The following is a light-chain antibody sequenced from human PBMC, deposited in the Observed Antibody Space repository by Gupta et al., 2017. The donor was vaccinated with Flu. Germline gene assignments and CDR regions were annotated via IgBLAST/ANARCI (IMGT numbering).Light chain of an antibody. Sequence: EIVMTQSPATLSVSPGERVTLFCRASQSFTGNLAWYQQKRGQAPRLLISGGSTRATGVPARFSGSGSGTEFTLTISSLQSEDFAVYYCQQDRDWPITFGGGTKVEIK. CDR2: GGS. CDR3: QQDRDWPIT. V-gene: IGKV3-15*01. CDR1: QSFTGN. J-gene: IGKJ4*01.